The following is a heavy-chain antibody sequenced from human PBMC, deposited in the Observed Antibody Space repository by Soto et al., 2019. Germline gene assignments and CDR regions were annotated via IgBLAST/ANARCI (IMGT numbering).Heavy chain of an antibody. V-gene: IGHV4-34*01. CDR1: GGSFSGYY. J-gene: IGHJ6*02. CDR3: ARVIYSDYDFWSGYFYYYGMDV. D-gene: IGHD3-3*01. Sequence: NPSETLSLTCAVYGGSFSGYYWSWIRQPPGKGLEWIGEINHSGSTNYNPSLKSRVTISVDTSKNQFSLKLSSVTAADTAVYYCARVIYSDYDFWSGYFYYYGMDVWGQGTTVTVSS. CDR2: INHSGST.